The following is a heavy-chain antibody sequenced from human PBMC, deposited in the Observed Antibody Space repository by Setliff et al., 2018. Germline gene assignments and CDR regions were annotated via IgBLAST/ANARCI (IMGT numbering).Heavy chain of an antibody. Sequence: SETLSLTCAVYGDSFSDYYWSWLRQPPGQGLEWIEEINHSGHTNYSPSLRSRVTMSVDTSKQQLSLKLSSVTAADTAVYYCARDNTIVGATDYWGQGALVTVSS. CDR1: GDSFSDYY. V-gene: IGHV4-34*01. CDR3: ARDNTIVGATDY. J-gene: IGHJ4*02. D-gene: IGHD1-26*01. CDR2: INHSGHT.